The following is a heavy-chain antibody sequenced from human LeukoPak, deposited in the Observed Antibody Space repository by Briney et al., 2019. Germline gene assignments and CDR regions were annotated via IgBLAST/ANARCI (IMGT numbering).Heavy chain of an antibody. D-gene: IGHD1-26*01. CDR1: GFTFSTYE. J-gene: IGHJ3*02. V-gene: IGHV3-48*03. Sequence: PGGSLRLSCAASGFTFSTYEMNWVRQAPGKGLEWVSYISSSAGTIYYADSVKGRFTISRANAKNSLYLQMNSLRAEDTAVYYCARGGVLGAIDAFDIWGQGTMVTVSS. CDR3: ARGGVLGAIDAFDI. CDR2: ISSSAGTI.